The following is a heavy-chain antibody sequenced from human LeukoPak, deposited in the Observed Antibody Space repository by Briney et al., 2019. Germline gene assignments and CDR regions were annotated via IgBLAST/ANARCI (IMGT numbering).Heavy chain of an antibody. D-gene: IGHD3-10*01. CDR2: IYHSGST. Sequence: SETLSLTCTVSGGSINSYYWSWIRQPPGKGLEWIGSIYHSGSTYYNPSLKSRVTISVDTSKNQFSLKLSSVTAADTAVYYCARIFMVRGVIYYFDYWGQGTLVTVSS. CDR3: ARIFMVRGVIYYFDY. V-gene: IGHV4-59*08. J-gene: IGHJ4*02. CDR1: GGSINSYY.